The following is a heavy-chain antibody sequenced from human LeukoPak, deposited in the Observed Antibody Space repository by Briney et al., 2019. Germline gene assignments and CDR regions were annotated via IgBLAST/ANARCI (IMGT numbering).Heavy chain of an antibody. CDR2: INHSGST. CDR1: GGSFSGYY. Sequence: PSETLSLTCAVYGGSFSGYYWSWIRQPPGKGLEWIGEINHSGSTNYNPSLKSRVTISVDTSKNQFSLKLSSVTAADTAVYYCARGGRVATIILVASPPGLDYWGQGTLVTVSS. J-gene: IGHJ4*02. V-gene: IGHV4-34*01. CDR3: ARGGRVATIILVASPPGLDY. D-gene: IGHD5-12*01.